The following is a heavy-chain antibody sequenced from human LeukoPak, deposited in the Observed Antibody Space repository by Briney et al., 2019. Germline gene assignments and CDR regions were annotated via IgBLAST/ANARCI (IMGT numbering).Heavy chain of an antibody. CDR3: ARLVDNDSSGDPDTFDV. D-gene: IGHD6-25*01. CDR1: GCFINGYF. Sequence: SETLSLTCAVSGCFINGYFWSWMRRPPGKGLEWIGFLSYSGSTRYNPSLQSRVSISGDRSETKFSLRLTSVTAADTAVYYCARLVDNDSSGDPDTFDVWGHGTVVIVSS. CDR2: LSYSGST. J-gene: IGHJ3*01. V-gene: IGHV4-59*08.